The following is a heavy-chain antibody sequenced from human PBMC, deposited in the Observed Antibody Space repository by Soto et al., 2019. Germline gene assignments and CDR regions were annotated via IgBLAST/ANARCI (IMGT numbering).Heavy chain of an antibody. Sequence: QVQLVASGGGVVQQGRSLTLSCEASGFTFRRHAIHWVRQAPGKGLEWVAVISRDGSNEYYEDSVKGRFTISRDNSKNTLFLQLNSLRLEDTAVYYCARSRNGGVADSFDYWGQGPLVTVSS. V-gene: IGHV3-30-3*01. CDR3: ARSRNGGVADSFDY. J-gene: IGHJ4*02. D-gene: IGHD3-10*01. CDR1: GFTFRRHA. CDR2: ISRDGSNE.